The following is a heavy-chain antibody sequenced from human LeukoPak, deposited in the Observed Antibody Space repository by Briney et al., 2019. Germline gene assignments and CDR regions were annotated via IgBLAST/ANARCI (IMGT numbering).Heavy chain of an antibody. V-gene: IGHV3-48*04. D-gene: IGHD4-23*01. CDR1: GFTFGSYS. CDR2: ISSVSNAI. J-gene: IGHJ4*02. Sequence: GGSLRLCCAAPGFTFGSYSMNWFRQAPGKGLEWLSYISSVSNAIYYADSVKGRFTISRDNGKNSLYLQLNSLRAEDTAVYYCAKWVGTLGSLDFWGQGTLVTVSS. CDR3: AKWVGTLGSLDF.